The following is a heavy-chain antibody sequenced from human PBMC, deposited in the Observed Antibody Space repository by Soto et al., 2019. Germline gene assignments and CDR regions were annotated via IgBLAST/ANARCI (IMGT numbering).Heavy chain of an antibody. CDR1: GFTFSSYG. CDR2: IWYDGSNK. CDR3: ARDLSRGYSYGSDY. J-gene: IGHJ4*02. Sequence: QVQLVESGGGVVQPGRSLRLSCAASGFTFSSYGTHWVRQAPGKGLEWVAVIWYDGSNKYYADSVKGRFTISRDNSKNTLYLQMNSLRAEDTAVYYCARDLSRGYSYGSDYWGQGTLVTVSS. D-gene: IGHD5-18*01. V-gene: IGHV3-33*01.